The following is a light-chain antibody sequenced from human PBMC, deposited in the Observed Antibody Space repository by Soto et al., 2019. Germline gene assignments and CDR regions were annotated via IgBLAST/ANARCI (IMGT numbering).Light chain of an antibody. CDR3: CSYAGSSTLRV. Sequence: QSALTHTASVSGSPGQSITISCNGTSSDVGSYNLVSWYQQHPGKAPKLMIYEVSKRPSGVSNRFSGSKSGNTASLTISGLQAEDEADYYCCSYAGSSTLRVVGTGTKVTVL. V-gene: IGLV2-23*02. CDR1: SSDVGSYNL. CDR2: EVS. J-gene: IGLJ1*01.